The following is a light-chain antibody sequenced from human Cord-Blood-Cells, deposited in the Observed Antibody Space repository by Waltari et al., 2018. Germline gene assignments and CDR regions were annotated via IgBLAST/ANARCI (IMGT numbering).Light chain of an antibody. Sequence: QSALTQPASVSGSPGQPITISCTGTSSDVGSYNLVSWYQQHPGKAPKLMIYEGSKRPSGVSNRFSGSKYGNTASLTISGLQAEDEADYYCCSYAGSSTWVFGGGTKLTVL. V-gene: IGLV2-23*01. CDR1: SSDVGSYNL. CDR2: EGS. CDR3: CSYAGSSTWV. J-gene: IGLJ3*02.